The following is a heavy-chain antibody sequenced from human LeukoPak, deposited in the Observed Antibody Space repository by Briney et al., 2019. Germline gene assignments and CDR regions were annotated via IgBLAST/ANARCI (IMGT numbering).Heavy chain of an antibody. CDR3: ASGPTGYSYPVDY. V-gene: IGHV3-33*01. CDR2: IWYDGSNK. CDR1: GFTFSSYG. Sequence: GGSLRLSCAASGFTFSSYGMHWVRQAPGKGLEWVAVIWYDGSNKYYADSVEGRFTISRDNSKNTLYLQMNSLRAEDTAVYYCASGPTGYSYPVDYWGQGTLVTVSS. D-gene: IGHD5-18*01. J-gene: IGHJ4*02.